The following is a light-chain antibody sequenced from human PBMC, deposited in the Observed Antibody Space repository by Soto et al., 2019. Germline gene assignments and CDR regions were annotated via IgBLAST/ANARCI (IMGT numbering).Light chain of an antibody. CDR3: MQTAHWPYT. V-gene: IGKV2-30*01. CDR2: KVF. J-gene: IGKJ2*01. CDR1: QSLVYADGNTY. Sequence: DVVMTQSPLSLPVTLGQSASIYCTSSQSLVYADGNTYLNWLQQRPGQSPRRLIYKVFNRDSGVPDRFSGSASGSEFTLTISRVEAEDIGVYYCMQTAHWPYTFGRGTKVDIK.